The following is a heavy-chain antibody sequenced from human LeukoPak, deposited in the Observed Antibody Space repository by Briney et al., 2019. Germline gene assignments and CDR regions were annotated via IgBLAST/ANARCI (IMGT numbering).Heavy chain of an antibody. CDR1: GYKFKTFG. J-gene: IGHJ4*02. D-gene: IGHD4-11*01. Sequence: ASVKVSCKASGYKFKTFGISWVRQAPGQGLEWMGWIRADKGKTDYAQKFQDRVNLTIDTSTSTAYMELRSLTSDDTATYYCARDRSNSDFWGQGTLVTVS. CDR2: IRADKGKT. CDR3: ARDRSNSDF. V-gene: IGHV1-18*01.